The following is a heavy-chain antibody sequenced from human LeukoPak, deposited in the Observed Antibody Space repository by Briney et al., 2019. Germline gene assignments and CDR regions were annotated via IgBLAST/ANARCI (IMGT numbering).Heavy chain of an antibody. Sequence: KPSQTLSLTCTVSGGSIGSGSYYWSWIRQPAGKGLEWIGRIYTSGSTNYNPSLKSRVTIPVDTSKNQFSLKLSSVTAADTAVYYCARAAYSHDAFDIWGQGTMVTVSS. CDR1: GGSIGSGSYY. J-gene: IGHJ3*02. CDR3: ARAAYSHDAFDI. V-gene: IGHV4-61*02. CDR2: IYTSGST. D-gene: IGHD6-13*01.